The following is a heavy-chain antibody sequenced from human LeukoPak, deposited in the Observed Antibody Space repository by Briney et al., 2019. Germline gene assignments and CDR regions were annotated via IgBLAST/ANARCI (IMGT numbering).Heavy chain of an antibody. J-gene: IGHJ3*02. V-gene: IGHV4-39*01. Sequence: SETLSLTCTVSGGSISSSSYYWAWIRQPPGMGLEWIGTIHYSGGTNYSPSLKSRVTMSVDTSKNQFSLRLTSVTAADTAVYYCAKHESLIAFDIWGQGTMVTVSS. CDR2: IHYSGGT. CDR3: AKHESLIAFDI. CDR1: GGSISSSSYY.